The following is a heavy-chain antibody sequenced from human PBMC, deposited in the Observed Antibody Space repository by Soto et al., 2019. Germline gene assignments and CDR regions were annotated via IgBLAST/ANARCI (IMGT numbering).Heavy chain of an antibody. D-gene: IGHD3-3*01. CDR2: LYHNGNT. CDR3: ARRERTIFGVATNWFDP. J-gene: IGHJ5*02. V-gene: IGHV4-39*01. CDR1: GDSISSESYY. Sequence: SETLSLTCTVSGDSISSESYYWGWIRQPPGKGLEWIGNLYHNGNTYYNPFLKSRVTISADTSKNQLSLQVTSVTAADTAVYYCARRERTIFGVATNWFDPWGQGTLVTVSS.